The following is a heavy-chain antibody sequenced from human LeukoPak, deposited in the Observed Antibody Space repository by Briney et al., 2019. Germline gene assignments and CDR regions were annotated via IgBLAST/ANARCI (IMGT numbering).Heavy chain of an antibody. CDR3: ARSRSGRLRLDY. J-gene: IGHJ4*02. Sequence: ASVTVSCKASGYTFTGYYMHWVRQAPGQGLEWKGWINPNSGGTNYAQKFQGRVTMTRDTSISTAYMELSRLRSDDTAVYYCARSRSGRLRLDYWGQGTLVTVSS. CDR1: GYTFTGYY. D-gene: IGHD1-26*01. CDR2: INPNSGGT. V-gene: IGHV1-2*02.